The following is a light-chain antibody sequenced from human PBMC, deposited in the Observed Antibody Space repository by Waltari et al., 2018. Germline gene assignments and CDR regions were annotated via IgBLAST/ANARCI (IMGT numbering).Light chain of an antibody. CDR1: HSISSN. V-gene: IGKV3-15*01. CDR3: QRYDNWLPWT. J-gene: IGKJ1*01. CDR2: GAS. Sequence: EIVMTQSPATLSVSPGERATLSCRASHSISSNLAWYQHKPGQPPRLLIYGASTRATGIPARFSGSGSEREFTLTISGLQSEDFAVYYCQRYDNWLPWTFGQGTRVEI.